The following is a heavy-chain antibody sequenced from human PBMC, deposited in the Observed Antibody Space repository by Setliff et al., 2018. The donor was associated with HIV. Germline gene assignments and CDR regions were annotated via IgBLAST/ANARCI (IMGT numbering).Heavy chain of an antibody. CDR2: IYTSGST. V-gene: IGHV4-4*07. D-gene: IGHD3-22*01. Sequence: SETLSLTCSVSGGSISSHYWTWIRQPAGKGLEWIGRIYTSGSTDYNPSLKSRVTMSVDTSKNQFSLKLSSATAADTAVYYCARSRLHYYDSSGYYPSYFDYWGQGTLVTVSS. J-gene: IGHJ4*02. CDR1: GGSISSHY. CDR3: ARSRLHYYDSSGYYPSYFDY.